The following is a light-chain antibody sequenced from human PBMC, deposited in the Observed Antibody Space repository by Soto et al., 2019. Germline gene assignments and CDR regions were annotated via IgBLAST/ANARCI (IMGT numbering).Light chain of an antibody. J-gene: IGKJ5*01. V-gene: IGKV1-27*01. Sequence: DIQVTQSPSSLSASVGDRVTITCRASRGLRNYLAWYQQKPGKVPKLLIYDASTLQSGAPSRFSGRGSGTDFTLTISSLEPEDSAVYYCQQRHMWPITFGQGTRLEIK. CDR1: RGLRNY. CDR2: DAS. CDR3: QQRHMWPIT.